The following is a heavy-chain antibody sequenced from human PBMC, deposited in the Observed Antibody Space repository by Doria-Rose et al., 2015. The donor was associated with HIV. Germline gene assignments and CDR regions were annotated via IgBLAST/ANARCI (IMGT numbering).Heavy chain of an antibody. Sequence: SWVRQAPGQGLEWMGRITAENGNTKYAQKFQGRVTMTTDTSTSTAYMELRSLRSDDTALYYCARRTDYFDHWGQGTLVTVSS. V-gene: IGHV1-18*01. CDR2: ITAENGNT. CDR3: ARRTDYFDH. J-gene: IGHJ4*02.